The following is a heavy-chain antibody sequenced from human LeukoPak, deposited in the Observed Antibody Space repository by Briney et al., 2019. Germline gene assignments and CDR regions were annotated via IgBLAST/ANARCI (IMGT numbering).Heavy chain of an antibody. D-gene: IGHD3-22*01. V-gene: IGHV1-24*01. J-gene: IGHJ4*02. Sequence: ASVKVSCKVSGYTLTELSMHWVRQAPGKGLEWMGGSDPEDGETIYAQKFQGRVTMTEVTSTDTAYMELSSLRSEDTAVYYCASTDDSSGYYYGTNWGQGTLVTVSS. CDR3: ASTDDSSGYYYGTN. CDR2: SDPEDGET. CDR1: GYTLTELS.